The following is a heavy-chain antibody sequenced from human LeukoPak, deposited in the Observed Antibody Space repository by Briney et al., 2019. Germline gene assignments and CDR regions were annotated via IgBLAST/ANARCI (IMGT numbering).Heavy chain of an antibody. J-gene: IGHJ5*02. CDR3: VRDWEWKAARNLFDP. CDR2: TSGDNVNT. CDR1: GYTFTSYG. V-gene: IGHV1-18*01. D-gene: IGHD6-6*01. Sequence: ASVKVSCKASGYTFTSYGISWVRQARGQGLEWMGWTSGDNVNTYYAQKFLGRVIMTTETSTTTAYMELRSLRPDDTAVYYCVRDWEWKAARNLFDPWGQGTRVTVSS.